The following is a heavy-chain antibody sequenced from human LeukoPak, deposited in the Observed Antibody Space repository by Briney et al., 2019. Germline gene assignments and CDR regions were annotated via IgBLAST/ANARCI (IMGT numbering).Heavy chain of an antibody. CDR3: ASSDNSGHLLAY. J-gene: IGHJ4*02. V-gene: IGHV6-1*01. CDR1: GDSFSSNSAG. CDR2: TYYRSKWYQ. D-gene: IGHD3-22*01. Sequence: SQTLSLTCAISGDSFSSNSAGWNCIRHSPWRGLEWLVRTYYRSKWYQDYAGPVKSRIAINQATSKNQLSLQLTSVNPEDTAVYYCASSDNSGHLLAYWGQGTLVTVSS.